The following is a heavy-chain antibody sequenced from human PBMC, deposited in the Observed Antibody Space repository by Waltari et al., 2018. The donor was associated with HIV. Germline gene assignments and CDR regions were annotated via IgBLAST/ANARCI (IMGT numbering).Heavy chain of an antibody. Sequence: QVQLVQSGAEVKKPGASVKVSCKASGYTFSNYAVHWVRQAPGQRLEGLGWINAANGNTRFSQKFQGRGTITGDTSATKMYMELNSLKSEDTAVYYCARDVDRGRGNWFDPWGQGTLVTVSS. V-gene: IGHV1-3*01. CDR2: INAANGNT. J-gene: IGHJ5*02. CDR3: ARDVDRGRGNWFDP. D-gene: IGHD3-10*01. CDR1: GYTFSNYA.